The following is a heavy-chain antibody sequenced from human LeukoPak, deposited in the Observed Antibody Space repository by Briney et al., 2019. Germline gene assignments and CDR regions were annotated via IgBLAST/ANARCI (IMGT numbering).Heavy chain of an antibody. CDR3: ARGLWDSSGYYYQYYFDY. CDR1: GYTFTSYG. D-gene: IGHD3-22*01. J-gene: IGHJ4*02. Sequence: ASVKVSCKASGYTFTSYGISWVRQAPGQGLEWLGWISAYNGNTTYAQKLQGRDTMTTDTSTSTAYMELRSLRSDDTAVYYCARGLWDSSGYYYQYYFDYWGQGTLVTVSS. CDR2: ISAYNGNT. V-gene: IGHV1-18*01.